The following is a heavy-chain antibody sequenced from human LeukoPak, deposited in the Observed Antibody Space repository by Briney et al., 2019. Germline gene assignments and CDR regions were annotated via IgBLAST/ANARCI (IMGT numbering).Heavy chain of an antibody. V-gene: IGHV3-30*01. J-gene: IGHJ6*03. CDR2: ISYDGSNK. Sequence: GRSLRLSRAASGFTFSSYAMHWVRQAPGKGLEWVAVISYDGSNKYYADSVKGRFTISRDNSKNTLYLQMNSLRAEDTAVYYCARASTTSSSWYLDDYYYYMDVWGKGTTVTVSS. CDR3: ARASTTSSSWYLDDYYYYMDV. D-gene: IGHD6-13*01. CDR1: GFTFSSYA.